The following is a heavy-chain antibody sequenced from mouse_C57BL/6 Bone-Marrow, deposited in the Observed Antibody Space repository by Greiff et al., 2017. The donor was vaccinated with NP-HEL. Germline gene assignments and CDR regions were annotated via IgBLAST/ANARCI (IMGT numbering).Heavy chain of an antibody. CDR2: IHPNSGST. CDR3: ARRRAVGYYFDY. D-gene: IGHD1-1*01. J-gene: IGHJ2*01. V-gene: IGHV1-64*01. Sequence: VQLQQPGAELVKPGASVKLSCKASGYTFTSYWMHWVKQRPGQGLEWIGMIHPNSGSTNYNEKFKSKATLTVDKSSSTAYMQLSSLTSEDSAVYYCARRRAVGYYFDYWGQGTTLTVSS. CDR1: GYTFTSYW.